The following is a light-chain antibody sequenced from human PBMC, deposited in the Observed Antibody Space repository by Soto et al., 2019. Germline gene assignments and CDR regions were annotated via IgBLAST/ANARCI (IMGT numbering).Light chain of an antibody. CDR1: SSDGGGYDY. V-gene: IGLV2-8*01. Sequence: QSVLTQPPSASGSPGQSVVISCTGTSSDGGGYDYVSWYQQHPGKAPKPMIYDVSKRPSGVPDRFSGSKSGNTASLTVSGLQAEDEADYYCSSYAGTYIVFGTGTKVTVL. J-gene: IGLJ1*01. CDR2: DVS. CDR3: SSYAGTYIV.